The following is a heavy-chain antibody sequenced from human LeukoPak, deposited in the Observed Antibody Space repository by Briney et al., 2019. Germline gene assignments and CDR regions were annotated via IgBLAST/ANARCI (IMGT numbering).Heavy chain of an antibody. J-gene: IGHJ4*02. CDR2: IILIFGTA. D-gene: IGHD3-22*01. CDR3: ARDPDYYDSSGLFDY. CDR1: GGTFSSYA. V-gene: IGHV1-69*13. Sequence: ASVKVSCKASGGTFSSYAISWVRQAPGQGLEWMGGIILIFGTANYAQKFQGRVTITADESTSTAYMELSSLRSEGTAVYYCARDPDYYDSSGLFDYWGQGTLVTVSS.